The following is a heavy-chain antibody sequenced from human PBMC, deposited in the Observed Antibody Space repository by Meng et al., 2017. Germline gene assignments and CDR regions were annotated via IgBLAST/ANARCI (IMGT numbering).Heavy chain of an antibody. CDR3: ARDIAVKYYYGSGSYSDYYAMDV. CDR2: ISSSGSTI. CDR1: GFTFSSYE. D-gene: IGHD3-10*01. J-gene: IGHJ6*02. Sequence: GESLKISCAASGFTFSSYEMNWVRQAPGKGLEWVSYISSSGSTIYYADSVKGRFTISRDNAKNSLYLQMNSLRAEDTAVYYCARDIAVKYYYGSGSYSDYYAMDVWGQGTTVTVSS. V-gene: IGHV3-48*03.